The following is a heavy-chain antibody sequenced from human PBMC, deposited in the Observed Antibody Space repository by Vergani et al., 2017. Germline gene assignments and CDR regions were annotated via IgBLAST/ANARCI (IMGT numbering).Heavy chain of an antibody. D-gene: IGHD3-9*01. CDR1: GDSVSSNSAA. CDR2: TYYRFKWYN. V-gene: IGHV6-1*01. CDR3: ARVTLYDILTCYVDC. J-gene: IGHJ4*02. Sequence: QVQLQQSGPRLVKPSQTLSLTCAISGDSVSSNSAACNWIRQSPSRGLEWLGRTYYRFKWYNDYAVSVKSRITINPDTSKTQFSLQLNSVTPEDTAVYYCARVTLYDILTCYVDCWGQGTLVTVSS.